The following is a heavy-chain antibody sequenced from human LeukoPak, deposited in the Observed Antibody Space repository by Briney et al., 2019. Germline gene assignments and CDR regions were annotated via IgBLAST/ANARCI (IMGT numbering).Heavy chain of an antibody. Sequence: PGGSLRLSCAASGFTFSSYGMHWVRQAPGKGLEWVAVISYDGSNKYYADSVKGRFTISRDNSKNTLYLQMNSLRAEDTAVYYCAKEIWFGVLNYYGMDVWGQGTTVTVSS. CDR3: AKEIWFGVLNYYGMDV. CDR1: GFTFSSYG. D-gene: IGHD3-10*01. V-gene: IGHV3-30*18. CDR2: ISYDGSNK. J-gene: IGHJ6*02.